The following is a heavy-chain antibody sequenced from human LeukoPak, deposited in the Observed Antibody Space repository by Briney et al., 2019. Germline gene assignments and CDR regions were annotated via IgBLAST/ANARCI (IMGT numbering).Heavy chain of an antibody. CDR2: IFPDDSDT. J-gene: IGHJ6*03. CDR3: ARHGHCTNGVCYSNYYYYMDV. Sequence: GGSLKISCKGSGYSFTSYWIGWVRQMPGKGLEWMGIIFPDDSDTRYSPSFEGQCIILFGKSISTAYLQWSSLQASDTATYYCARHGHCTNGVCYSNYYYYMDVWGKGTTVTVSS. CDR1: GYSFTSYW. D-gene: IGHD2-8*01. V-gene: IGHV5-51*01.